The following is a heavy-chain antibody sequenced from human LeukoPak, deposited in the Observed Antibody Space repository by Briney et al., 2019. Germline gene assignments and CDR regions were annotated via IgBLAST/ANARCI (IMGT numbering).Heavy chain of an antibody. CDR3: ARVRSPSGWFGEFSY. CDR2: ISSSSSTI. J-gene: IGHJ4*02. D-gene: IGHD3-10*01. Sequence: GGSLRLSCAASGFTFSSYSMNWVRQAPGKGLEWVSYISSSSSTIYYADSVKGRFTISRDNAKNSLYLQMNSPRAEDTAVYYCARVRSPSGWFGEFSYSGQGTLVPVSS. CDR1: GFTFSSYS. V-gene: IGHV3-48*01.